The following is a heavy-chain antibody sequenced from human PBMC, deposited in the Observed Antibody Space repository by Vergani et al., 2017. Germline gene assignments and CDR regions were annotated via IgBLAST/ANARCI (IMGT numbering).Heavy chain of an antibody. V-gene: IGHV4-4*03. CDR3: ATIGYRRWGYYFDY. D-gene: IGHD2-2*02. CDR1: GDSISSNNC. J-gene: IGHJ4*02. Sequence: QVQLQESGPGLVKPPGTLSLTCAVPGDSISSNNCWTWVRQPPGKGLEWIGEICHTEDTKYSPSLKSRVTVAVDESRNLFSLRLNSVTAADTAVYDCATIGYRRWGYYFDYWGQGILVTVSS. CDR2: ICHTEDT.